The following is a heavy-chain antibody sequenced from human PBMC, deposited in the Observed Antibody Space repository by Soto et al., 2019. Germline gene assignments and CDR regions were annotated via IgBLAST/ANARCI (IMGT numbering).Heavy chain of an antibody. CDR3: ARDLAWVCPGNGCDTDEGNHGMDV. V-gene: IGHV1-18*01. Sequence: QVQLVQSGPEVKDPGASVKVSCKASGYYFAKSGLSWVRQVPGQGLEWIGWITVETTDTKHTDRVTEKLRGRVALTTETSTSTAYLELGSLTADDSAVYYCARDLAWVCPGNGCDTDEGNHGMDVWGQGTSVAVSS. J-gene: IGHJ6*01. D-gene: IGHD2-2*02. CDR2: ITVETTDT. CDR1: GYYFAKSG.